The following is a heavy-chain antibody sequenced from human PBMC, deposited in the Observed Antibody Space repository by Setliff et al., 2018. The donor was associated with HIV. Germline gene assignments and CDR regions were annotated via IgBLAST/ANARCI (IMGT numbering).Heavy chain of an antibody. CDR3: ARGPYYYNSSGQISAEYFQH. J-gene: IGHJ1*01. Sequence: SETLSLTCTVSGYSISSDYYWGWIRQPPGKGLEWIGNIYHSEYTNYNASLKSRVSMSVDKSKNQFSLKLSSVTAADTAVYYCARGPYYYNSSGQISAEYFQHWGQGTLVTVSS. CDR2: IYHSEYT. CDR1: GYSISSDYY. D-gene: IGHD3-22*01. V-gene: IGHV4-38-2*02.